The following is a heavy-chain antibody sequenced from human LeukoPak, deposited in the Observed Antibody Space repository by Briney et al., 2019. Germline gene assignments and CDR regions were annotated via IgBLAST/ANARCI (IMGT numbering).Heavy chain of an antibody. V-gene: IGHV4-38-2*02. CDR1: GGSISSYY. CDR2: IYHSGST. J-gene: IGHJ4*02. CDR3: ARELGGYYFDY. Sequence: SETLSLTCTVSGGSISSYYWSWIRQPPGKGLERIGSIYHSGSTYYNPSLKSRVTISVDTSKNQFSLKLSSVTAADTAVYYCARELGGYYFDYWGQGTLVTVSS. D-gene: IGHD3-16*01.